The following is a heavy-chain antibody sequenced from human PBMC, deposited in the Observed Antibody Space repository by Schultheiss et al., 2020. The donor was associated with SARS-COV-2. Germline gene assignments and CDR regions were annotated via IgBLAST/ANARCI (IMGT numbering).Heavy chain of an antibody. D-gene: IGHD1-26*01. CDR3: ARDHYSGSYVLRQRYSDAFDI. J-gene: IGHJ3*02. CDR1: GFTVSSNY. V-gene: IGHV3-23*01. Sequence: GGSLRLSCAASGFTVSSNYMSWVRQAPGKGLEWVSAISGSGGSTYYADSVKGRFTISRDNSKNTLYLQMNSLRAEDTAVYYCARDHYSGSYVLRQRYSDAFDIWGQGTMVTVSS. CDR2: ISGSGGST.